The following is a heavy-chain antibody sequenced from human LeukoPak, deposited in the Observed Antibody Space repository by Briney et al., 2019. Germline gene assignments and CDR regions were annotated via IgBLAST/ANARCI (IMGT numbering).Heavy chain of an antibody. CDR2: ISWNSGSI. J-gene: IGHJ4*02. Sequence: LSGGSLRLSCAASGFTFDDYAMHWVRQAPGKGLEWVSGISWNSGSIGYADSVKGRFTISRDNAKNSLYLQMNSLRAEDTAVYYCARVGIQLCVDYWGQGTLVTVSS. D-gene: IGHD5-18*01. V-gene: IGHV3-9*01. CDR3: ARVGIQLCVDY. CDR1: GFTFDDYA.